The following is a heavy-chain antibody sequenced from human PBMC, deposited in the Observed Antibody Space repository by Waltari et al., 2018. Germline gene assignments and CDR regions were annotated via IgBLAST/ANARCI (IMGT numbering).Heavy chain of an antibody. J-gene: IGHJ4*02. CDR3: ARGQSGWWGGKDY. CDR2: MNPNSGNT. V-gene: IGHV1-8*01. CDR1: GYPFPSYD. D-gene: IGHD6-19*01. Sequence: QVQLVQSGAEVKKPGASVKVSCTASGYPFPSYDLNWLRQATGQGLEWMGWMNPNSGNTGYAQKFQGRVTMTRNTSISTAYMELSSLRSEDTAVYYCARGQSGWWGGKDYWGQGTLVTVSS.